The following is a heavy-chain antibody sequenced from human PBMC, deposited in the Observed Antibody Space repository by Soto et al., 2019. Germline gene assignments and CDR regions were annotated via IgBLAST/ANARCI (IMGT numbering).Heavy chain of an antibody. CDR2: IYHSGST. Sequence: QLQLQESGSGLVKPSQTLSLTCAVSGGSISSGGYSWSWIRQPPGKGLEWIGYIYHSGSTYYNPSLKSRVTISVDRSKNQFSLKLSSVTAADTAVYYCVRGRSSSLFHYYGMDVWGQGTTVTVSS. CDR3: VRGRSSSLFHYYGMDV. D-gene: IGHD6-6*01. V-gene: IGHV4-30-2*01. J-gene: IGHJ6*02. CDR1: GGSISSGGYS.